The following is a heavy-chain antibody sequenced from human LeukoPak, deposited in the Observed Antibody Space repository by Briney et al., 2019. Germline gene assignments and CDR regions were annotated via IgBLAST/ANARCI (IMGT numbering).Heavy chain of an antibody. J-gene: IGHJ4*02. CDR2: ISSSSSYI. CDR1: GFTFSSYS. D-gene: IGHD6-13*01. V-gene: IGHV3-21*01. CDR3: ARVGSSSFALYYFDY. Sequence: GGSLRLSCAASGFTFSSYSMNWVRQAPGKGLEWVSSISSSSSYIYYADSVKGRFTISRDNAKNSLYLQMNSLRAEDTAVYYCARVGSSSFALYYFDYWGQGTLVTVSS.